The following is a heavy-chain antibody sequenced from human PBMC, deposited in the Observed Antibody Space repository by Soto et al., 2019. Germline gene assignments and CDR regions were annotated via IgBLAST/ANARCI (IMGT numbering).Heavy chain of an antibody. CDR2: IYDSGTT. CDR1: GGSISSGGYY. D-gene: IGHD4-17*01. V-gene: IGHV4-30-2*01. Sequence: QLQLQESGSGLVKPSQTQSLTCAVSGGSISSGGYYWTWIRQPPGKGLEWFGYIYDSGTTYYNPSLKVRVTISVARSKSQFSRKLSSVTAGETAGYYCARAHYGDYGYGMDVGGRANTGIVSS. CDR3: ARAHYGDYGYGMDV. J-gene: IGHJ6*01.